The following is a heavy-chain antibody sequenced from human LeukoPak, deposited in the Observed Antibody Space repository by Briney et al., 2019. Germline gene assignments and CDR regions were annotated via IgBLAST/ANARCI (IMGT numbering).Heavy chain of an antibody. CDR2: ISAYNGNT. Sequence: ASVKVSCKASGYTFTSYGISWVRQAPGQGLEWMGWISAYNGNTNYAQKLQGRVTMTTDTSTSTAYMELRSLRSDDTAVYYCARDRSSWYSGYFQHWGQGTLVTVSP. J-gene: IGHJ1*01. CDR1: GYTFTSYG. V-gene: IGHV1-18*01. CDR3: ARDRSSWYSGYFQH. D-gene: IGHD6-13*01.